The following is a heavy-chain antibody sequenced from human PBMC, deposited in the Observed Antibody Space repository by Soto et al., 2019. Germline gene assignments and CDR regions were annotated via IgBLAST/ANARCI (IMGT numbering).Heavy chain of an antibody. CDR3: ASCCRGYGHYSSIVV. CDR1: GYTFTGSY. D-gene: IGHD5-12*01. J-gene: IGHJ1*01. V-gene: IGHV1-2*04. CDR2: INPNSGGT. Sequence: GAAVKASCKAPGYTFTGSYMHWVRQASGQGKEWMGWINPNSGGTNYAQKFQGWVTMTRDTSISTAYMELSRLRSDDTAVYYCASCCRGYGHYSSIVVRGPGPLVTGFS.